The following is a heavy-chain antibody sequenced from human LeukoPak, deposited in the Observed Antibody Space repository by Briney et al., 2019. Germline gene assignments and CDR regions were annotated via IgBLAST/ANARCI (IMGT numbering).Heavy chain of an antibody. CDR3: ATLLGFYYFDY. D-gene: IGHD3-3*01. CDR1: GFTVSSKY. V-gene: IGHV3-53*01. Sequence: QPGGSLRLSCAASGFTVSSKYMSWVRQAPGKGLEWVSVIYSGGSTYYTDSVKGRFTISRDNSKNTVYLQMNSLRAEDTAVYYCATLLGFYYFDYWGQGTLVTVSS. CDR2: IYSGGST. J-gene: IGHJ4*02.